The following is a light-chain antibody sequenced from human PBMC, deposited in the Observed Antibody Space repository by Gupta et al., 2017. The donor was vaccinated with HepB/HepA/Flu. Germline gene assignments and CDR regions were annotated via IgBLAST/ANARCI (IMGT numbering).Light chain of an antibody. CDR3: NSRDSSGVV. Sequence: SAELTQDPAVSVALGKTVRITCQGDSLRSHYASWYPPKPGQAPRLIIYDKKNRTAGSPDRFSGSSSRNTASLTISGAQAEDEDDYYCNSRDSSGVVFGGGTKLTVL. CDR1: SLRSHY. J-gene: IGLJ2*01. CDR2: DKK. V-gene: IGLV3-19*01.